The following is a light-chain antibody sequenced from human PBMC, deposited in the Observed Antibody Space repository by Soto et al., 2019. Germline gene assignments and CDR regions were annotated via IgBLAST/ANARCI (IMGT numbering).Light chain of an antibody. CDR2: GSS. Sequence: EIVLTQSPGTLSLSPGERATLSCRASQSVSSAYLAWYQQKLGQAPRLLIYGSSNRATGIPDRFSGSGSGTDFTLTISRLEPEDFAVYYCQQYGSSRWTFGQGTKVEIQ. CDR3: QQYGSSRWT. J-gene: IGKJ1*01. CDR1: QSVSSAY. V-gene: IGKV3-20*01.